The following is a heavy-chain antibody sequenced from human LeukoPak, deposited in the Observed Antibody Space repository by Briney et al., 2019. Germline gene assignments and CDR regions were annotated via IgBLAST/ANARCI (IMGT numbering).Heavy chain of an antibody. CDR1: GLTFSRYW. CDR3: ARDSDSYSGHNLDAYDS. V-gene: IGHV3-7*01. D-gene: IGHD1-26*01. CDR2: IKEDGSAK. J-gene: IGHJ3*02. Sequence: PGGSLRLSCAASGLTFSRYWRTCVRQAPGKRLEWVANIKEDGSAKSYVDSVKGRFNISRDNAKNSLYLQMNSLRVEDTAVYYCARDSDSYSGHNLDAYDSCGQGTTVTVSS.